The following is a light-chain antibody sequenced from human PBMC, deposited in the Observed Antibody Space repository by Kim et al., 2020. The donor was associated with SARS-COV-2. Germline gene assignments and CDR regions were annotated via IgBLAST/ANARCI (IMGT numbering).Light chain of an antibody. CDR1: NIGSKS. CDR3: QVWDSSSDHPGVV. J-gene: IGLJ2*01. Sequence: GNTARITCGGNNIGSKSVHWYQQKPGQAPVLVIYYDSDRPSGIPERFSGSNSGNTATLTISRVEAGDEADYYCQVWDSSSDHPGVVFGGGTQLTVL. CDR2: YDS. V-gene: IGLV3-21*04.